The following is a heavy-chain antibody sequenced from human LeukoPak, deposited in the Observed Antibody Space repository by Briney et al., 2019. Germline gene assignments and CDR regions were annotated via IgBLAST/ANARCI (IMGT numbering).Heavy chain of an antibody. D-gene: IGHD2-15*01. J-gene: IGHJ5*02. Sequence: GRSLRLSCAASGFTFSSYAMHWVRQAPGKGLEWVSYISSSSSTIYYADSVKGRFTISRDNAKNSLYLQMNSLRAKDTAVYYCAREDYCSGGSCYSGWFDPWGQGTLVTVSS. V-gene: IGHV3-48*04. CDR1: GFTFSSYA. CDR2: ISSSSSTI. CDR3: AREDYCSGGSCYSGWFDP.